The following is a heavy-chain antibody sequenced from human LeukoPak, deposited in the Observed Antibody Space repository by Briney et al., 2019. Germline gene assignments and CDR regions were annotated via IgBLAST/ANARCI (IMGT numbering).Heavy chain of an antibody. CDR1: GFTFSDYS. D-gene: IGHD6-13*01. V-gene: IGHV3-21*01. J-gene: IGHJ1*01. CDR3: ARGPRNSSSYQYFQH. Sequence: GGSLRLSCAASGFTFSDYSMNWVRQAPGKGLEWVSSISSSSAYIYFADSVKGRFTVSRDNAENSLSLQMDSLRAEDSAIYHCARGPRNSSSYQYFQHWGQGTLVTVSA. CDR2: ISSSSAYI.